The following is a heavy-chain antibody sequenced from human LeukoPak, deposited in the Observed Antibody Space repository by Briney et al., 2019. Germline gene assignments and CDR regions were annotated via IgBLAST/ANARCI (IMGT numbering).Heavy chain of an antibody. D-gene: IGHD6-13*01. CDR2: INHSGNT. CDR3: ARVAAAGTDPGAFDM. Sequence: SETLSLTCAVYGGSFSGYYWSWIRQPPGKGLEWIGEINHSGNTNDNPSHKSRATISVDTSKNQFSLKLRSVTAADTAVYYCARVAAAGTDPGAFDMWGQGTMVTVSS. CDR1: GGSFSGYY. J-gene: IGHJ3*02. V-gene: IGHV4-34*04.